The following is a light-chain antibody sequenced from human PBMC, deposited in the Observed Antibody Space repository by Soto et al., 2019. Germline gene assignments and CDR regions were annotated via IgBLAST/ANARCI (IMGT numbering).Light chain of an antibody. CDR1: SSNIGAGYE. CDR2: EIN. J-gene: IGLJ1*01. V-gene: IGLV1-40*01. Sequence: QSVLTQPPSVSEAPGQRVTISCTGSSSNIGAGYEAHWYQQVPGTAPKLLIYEINNRPSGVPDRFSGSKSGTSASLAITGLQAEDEAEYYCQSYESSLSGYVFGTGTKLTVL. CDR3: QSYESSLSGYV.